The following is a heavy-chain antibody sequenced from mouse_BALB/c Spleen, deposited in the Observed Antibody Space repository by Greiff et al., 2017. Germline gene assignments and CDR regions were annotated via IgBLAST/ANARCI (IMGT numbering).Heavy chain of an antibody. D-gene: IGHD2-14*01. V-gene: IGHV1-9*01. Sequence: QVQLQQSGAELMKPGASVKISCKATGYTFSSYWIEWVKQRPGHGLEWIGEILPGSGSTNYNEKFKGKATFTADTSSNTAYMQLSSLTSEDSAVYYCARSYYRYPYWYFDVWGAGTTVTVSS. CDR1: GYTFSSYW. CDR2: ILPGSGST. CDR3: ARSYYRYPYWYFDV. J-gene: IGHJ1*01.